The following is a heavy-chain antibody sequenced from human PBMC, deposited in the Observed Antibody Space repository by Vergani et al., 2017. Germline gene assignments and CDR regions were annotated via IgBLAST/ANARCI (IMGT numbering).Heavy chain of an antibody. D-gene: IGHD3-10*01. J-gene: IGHJ5*01. Sequence: QVQLHESGPGLVKPSQTLSLTCTVSGWSITSGSFYWSWIRQPAGKGLEWIGRIHSSGTTNYNPSLQSRVTLSVDTSKNQLSLRMTSVTAADTAVYYCAGVSWTSELRGVYWFDTWGQGTLVSVSS. CDR3: AGVSWTSELRGVYWFDT. CDR1: GWSITSGSFY. V-gene: IGHV4-61*02. CDR2: IHSSGTT.